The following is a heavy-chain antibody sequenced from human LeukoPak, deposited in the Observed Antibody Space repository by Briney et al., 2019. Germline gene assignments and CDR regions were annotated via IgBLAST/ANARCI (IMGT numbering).Heavy chain of an antibody. CDR1: GGSISSGGYY. D-gene: IGHD6-6*01. Sequence: SETLSLTCTVSGGSISSGGYYWSWIRQHPGKGLEWIGYIYYSGSAHYNPSLRSRVTVSVDTSNKQFSLNLHSVTAADTAVYYCARGFPTSSRWFDPWGQGTLVTVSS. CDR2: IYYSGSA. CDR3: ARGFPTSSRWFDP. J-gene: IGHJ5*02. V-gene: IGHV4-31*03.